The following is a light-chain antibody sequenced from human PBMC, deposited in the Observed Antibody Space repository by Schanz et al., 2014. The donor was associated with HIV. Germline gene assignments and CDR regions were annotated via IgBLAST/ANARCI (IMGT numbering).Light chain of an antibody. Sequence: EIVMTQSPATLSVSPGERATLSCRASQSVSSNLAWYQQKPGQAPRLLIYGASTRATDIPARFGGSGSGTEFALTISSLQSEDFAVYYCQQYVNWPRTFGQGTKVEIK. CDR3: QQYVNWPRT. V-gene: IGKV3-15*01. CDR2: GAS. J-gene: IGKJ1*01. CDR1: QSVSSN.